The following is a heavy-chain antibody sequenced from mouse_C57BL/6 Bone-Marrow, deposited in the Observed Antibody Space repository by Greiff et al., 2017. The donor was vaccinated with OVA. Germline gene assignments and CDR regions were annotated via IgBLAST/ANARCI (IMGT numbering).Heavy chain of an antibody. D-gene: IGHD2-3*01. Sequence: EVKVEESGGGLVKPGGSLKLSCAASGFTFRSYAMSWVRQTPEKRLEWVATISDGGSYTYYPDNVKGRFTFSRDNAKNNLYLQMSHLKSEDTAMYYCAREDGYYVPFAYWGQGTLVTVSA. V-gene: IGHV5-4*01. CDR3: AREDGYYVPFAY. J-gene: IGHJ3*01. CDR1: GFTFRSYA. CDR2: ISDGGSYT.